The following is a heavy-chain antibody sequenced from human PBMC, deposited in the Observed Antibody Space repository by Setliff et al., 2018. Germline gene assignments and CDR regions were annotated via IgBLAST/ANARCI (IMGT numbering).Heavy chain of an antibody. CDR1: GGSISSSSYY. D-gene: IGHD6-13*01. CDR3: ARSWGGGIAAVDY. CDR2: IYYSGST. Sequence: SETLSLTCTVSGGSISSSSYYWGWIRQPPGKGLEWIGSIYYSGSTYYNPSLKSRVTIFVDTSKNQFSLKRSSVTAADTAVYYCARSWGGGIAAVDYWGQGTLVTVSS. V-gene: IGHV4-39*01. J-gene: IGHJ4*02.